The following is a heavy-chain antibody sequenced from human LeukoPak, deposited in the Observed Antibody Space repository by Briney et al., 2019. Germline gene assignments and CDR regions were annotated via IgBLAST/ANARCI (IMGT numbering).Heavy chain of an antibody. J-gene: IGHJ6*02. V-gene: IGHV1-3*01. D-gene: IGHD3-9*01. CDR3: ARPISTDYDILTGYPHLYYYYGMDV. Sequence: ASVKVSCKASGYTFTSYAMHWVRQAPGQRLEWMGWINAGNGDTKYSQKFQGRVTITRDTSASTAYMELSSLRSEDTAVYYCARPISTDYDILTGYPHLYYYYGMDVWGQGTTVTVSS. CDR2: INAGNGDT. CDR1: GYTFTSYA.